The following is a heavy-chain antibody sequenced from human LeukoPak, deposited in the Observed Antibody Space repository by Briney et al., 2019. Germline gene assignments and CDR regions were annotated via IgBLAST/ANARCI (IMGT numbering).Heavy chain of an antibody. CDR2: LHPRGNL. CDR1: GASFSSGDQY. J-gene: IGHJ4*02. D-gene: IGHD3-22*01. Sequence: TLSLTCTVSGASFSSGDQYWNWIRQSPGKGLEWIGSLHPRGNLYNNPSLESRVTMSVDTSKNQFSLTLNSVTAADTAVYFCSRGLDSRKLGYWGQGTLVTVSS. V-gene: IGHV4-31*03. CDR3: SRGLDSRKLGY.